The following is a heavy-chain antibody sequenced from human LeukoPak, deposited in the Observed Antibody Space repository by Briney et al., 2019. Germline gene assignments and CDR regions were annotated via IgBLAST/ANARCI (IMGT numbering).Heavy chain of an antibody. D-gene: IGHD6-13*01. Sequence: AASVKVSCKASGYXFTGYYMHWVRQAPGQGLEWMGWINPNSGGTNYAQKFQGRVTMTRDTSITTAYMELSRLRSDDTAVYYCACLALIAAAGMVVGDFQHWGQGTLVTVSS. V-gene: IGHV1-2*02. CDR3: ACLALIAAAGMVVGDFQH. CDR2: INPNSGGT. CDR1: GYXFTGYY. J-gene: IGHJ1*01.